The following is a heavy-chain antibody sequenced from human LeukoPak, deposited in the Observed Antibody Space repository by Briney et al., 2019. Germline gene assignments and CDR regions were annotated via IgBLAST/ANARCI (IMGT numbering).Heavy chain of an antibody. CDR1: GFTFSSYG. CDR3: AKDVTLAALGP. J-gene: IGHJ5*02. Sequence: GGSLRLSCAASGFTFSSYGMHWDRQAPGKGLEWVAVISYDGSNKYYADSVKGRFTISRDNSKNTLYLQMNSLRAEDTAVYYCAKDVTLAALGPWGQGTLAAV. V-gene: IGHV3-30*18. CDR2: ISYDGSNK. D-gene: IGHD3-3*02.